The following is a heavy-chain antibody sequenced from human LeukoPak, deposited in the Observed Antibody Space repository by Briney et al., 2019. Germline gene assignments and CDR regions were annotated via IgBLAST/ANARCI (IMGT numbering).Heavy chain of an antibody. V-gene: IGHV5-51*01. CDR1: GYSFTSYW. D-gene: IGHD3-22*01. Sequence: GESLKISCKGSGYSFTSYWIGWVRQMPGKGLEWMGIIYPGDSDTRYSPSFQGQVTISADKSISTAYLQWSSLKASDTATYYCARKAAVHYYDSRGAFDIWGQGTMVTVSS. J-gene: IGHJ3*02. CDR2: IYPGDSDT. CDR3: ARKAAVHYYDSRGAFDI.